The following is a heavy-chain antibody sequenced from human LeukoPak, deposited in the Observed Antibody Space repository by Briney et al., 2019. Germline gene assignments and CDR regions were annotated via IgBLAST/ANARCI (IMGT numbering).Heavy chain of an antibody. CDR2: INSDGINT. D-gene: IGHD3-22*01. Sequence: GGSLRLSCGASGFTFSNCWMHWVRQAPGKGLVWVSRINSDGINTSYADSVKGRFTISRDNAKNTLNLQMNSLRAEDTAVYYCARDLGQYYDTSDNWFDPWGQGTLVTVSS. CDR3: ARDLGQYYDTSDNWFDP. CDR1: GFTFSNCW. J-gene: IGHJ5*02. V-gene: IGHV3-74*01.